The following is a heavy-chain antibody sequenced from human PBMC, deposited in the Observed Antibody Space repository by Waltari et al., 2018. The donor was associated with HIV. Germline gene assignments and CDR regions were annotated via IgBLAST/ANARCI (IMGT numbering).Heavy chain of an antibody. CDR2: INHSGST. CDR3: ARGDYDYVWGSYRHYYYYGMDV. J-gene: IGHJ6*02. Sequence: QVQLQQWGAGLLKPSETLSLTCAVYGGSFSGYYWSWIRQPPGKGLEWIGEINHSGSTNYNPSLKRRVTISVDTSKNQFSLKLSSVTAADTAVYYCARGDYDYVWGSYRHYYYYGMDVWGQGTTVTVSS. CDR1: GGSFSGYY. V-gene: IGHV4-34*01. D-gene: IGHD3-16*02.